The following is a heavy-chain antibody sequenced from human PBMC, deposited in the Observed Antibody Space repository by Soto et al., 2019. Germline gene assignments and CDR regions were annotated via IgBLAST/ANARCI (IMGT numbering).Heavy chain of an antibody. CDR2: IYYSGST. CDR1: GGSISSYY. J-gene: IGHJ5*02. Sequence: QVQLQESGPGLVKPSETLSLTCTVSGGSISSYYWSWIRQPPGKGLEWIGYIYYSGSTNYNPSLKSRVTISVDTSKNQFSLKLSSVTAADTAVYYCARVGPGERIPPRPPGWFDPWGQGTLVTVSS. D-gene: IGHD1-1*01. CDR3: ARVGPGERIPPRPPGWFDP. V-gene: IGHV4-59*01.